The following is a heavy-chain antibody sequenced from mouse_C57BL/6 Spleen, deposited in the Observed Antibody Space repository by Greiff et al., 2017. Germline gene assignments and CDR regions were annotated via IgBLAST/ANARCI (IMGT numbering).Heavy chain of an antibody. CDR3: AREDGYLTHWYFDV. CDR2: IYPGDGDT. Sequence: QVQLQQSGPELVKPGASVKISCKASGYAFSSSWMNWVKQRPGKGLEWIGRIYPGDGDTNYNGKFKGKATLTADKSSSTSYMQLSSLTSEDSAVYFCAREDGYLTHWYFDVWGTGTTVTVSS. CDR1: GYAFSSSW. V-gene: IGHV1-82*01. J-gene: IGHJ1*03. D-gene: IGHD2-3*01.